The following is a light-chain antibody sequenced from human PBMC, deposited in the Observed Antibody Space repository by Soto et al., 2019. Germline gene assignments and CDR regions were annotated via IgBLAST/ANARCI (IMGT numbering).Light chain of an antibody. CDR3: CSHSSSITWM. CDR1: SSDVGGYNF. J-gene: IGLJ3*02. CDR2: EVT. Sequence: QSALTQTASVSGSPGQSITISCTGTSSDVGGYNFDSWYQQHPGKAPKLIIHEVTNRPSGVSGRFSGSKSGNTAFLTISGLQAEDEAVYYCCSHSSSITWMFGGGTQLTVL. V-gene: IGLV2-14*03.